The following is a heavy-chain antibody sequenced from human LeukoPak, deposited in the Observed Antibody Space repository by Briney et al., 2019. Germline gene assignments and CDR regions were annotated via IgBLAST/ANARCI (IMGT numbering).Heavy chain of an antibody. CDR2: INTNNGNT. V-gene: IGHV7-4-1*02. J-gene: IGHJ4*02. CDR1: GYTFTSYA. CDR3: ARINTAPIYVGGSYNGHYGASDY. Sequence: ASVKVSCKASGYTFTSYAMNWVRQAPGQGLEWMGWINTNNGNTTYAQGFTGRFVFSLDTSASTAYLELSSLKAEDTAVYYCARINTAPIYVGGSYNGHYGASDYWGQGTLVTVSS. D-gene: IGHD3-16*01.